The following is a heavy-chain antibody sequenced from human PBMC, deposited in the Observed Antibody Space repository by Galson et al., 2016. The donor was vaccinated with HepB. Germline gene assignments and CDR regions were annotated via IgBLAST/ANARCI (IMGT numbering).Heavy chain of an antibody. CDR2: IIPSFGTA. CDR3: ARAVDIVATRPEYYYYYYMDV. J-gene: IGHJ6*03. V-gene: IGHV1-69*06. CDR1: GGTFSSYG. Sequence: VKVSCKASGGTFSSYGISWVRQAPGQGLEWMGGIIPSFGTANYAQKFQGRVTVTADKSTNTAYMELSSLRSEDTAVYYCARAVDIVATRPEYYYYYYMDVWGKGTTVTVSS. D-gene: IGHD5-12*01.